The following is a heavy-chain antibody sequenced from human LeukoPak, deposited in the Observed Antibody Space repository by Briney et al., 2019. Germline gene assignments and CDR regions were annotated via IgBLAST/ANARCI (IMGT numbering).Heavy chain of an antibody. V-gene: IGHV1-18*01. CDR1: GYTFTSYG. Sequence: GAPVKVSCKASGYTFTSYGISWVRQAPGQGLEWMGWISAYNGNTNYAQKLQGRVTMTTDTSTSTAYMELRSLRSDDTAVYYCAREELQNIYYYYGMDVWGQGTTVTVSS. CDR2: ISAYNGNT. J-gene: IGHJ6*02. D-gene: IGHD3-10*01. CDR3: AREELQNIYYYYGMDV.